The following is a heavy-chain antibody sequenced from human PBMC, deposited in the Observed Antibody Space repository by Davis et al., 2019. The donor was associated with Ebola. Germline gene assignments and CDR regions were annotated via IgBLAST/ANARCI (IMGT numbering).Heavy chain of an antibody. CDR3: ARDSDAFDI. J-gene: IGHJ3*02. CDR2: IYYSGRT. Sequence: MPSETLSLTCTVSGGSISSYYWSWIRQSPGKGLEWIGYIYYSGRTNYNPSLKSRVTISLDTSKNQFSLRLTSVTAADTAVYYCARDSDAFDIWGQGTMVTVSS. V-gene: IGHV4-59*01. CDR1: GGSISSYY.